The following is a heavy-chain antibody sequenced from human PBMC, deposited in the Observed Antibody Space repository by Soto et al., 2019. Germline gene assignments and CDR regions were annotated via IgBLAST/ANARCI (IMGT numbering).Heavy chain of an antibody. CDR3: ARGRELRGTDY. D-gene: IGHD1-26*01. CDR2: IYYSGST. Sequence: SETLSLTCTVSGGSISSGGYYWSWIRQHPGKGLEWIGYIYYSGSTYYNPSLKSRVTISVDTSKNQFSLKLSSVTAADTAVYYCARGRELRGTDYWGQGTLVTVSS. J-gene: IGHJ4*02. CDR1: GGSISSGGYY. V-gene: IGHV4-31*03.